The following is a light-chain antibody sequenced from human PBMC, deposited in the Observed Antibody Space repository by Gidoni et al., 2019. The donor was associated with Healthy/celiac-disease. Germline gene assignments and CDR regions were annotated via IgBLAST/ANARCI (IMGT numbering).Light chain of an antibody. Sequence: DIQMTQSPSSLSASVGDRVTITCRASQTIDTYLHWYQQRAGKAPKLLIYAASSVQSGVPSRFSASGSGTDFTLTISSLQPEDFGTYYCQQSYTVPCSFGQXTKLEI. CDR3: QQSYTVPCS. V-gene: IGKV1-39*01. CDR2: AAS. J-gene: IGKJ2*04. CDR1: QTIDTY.